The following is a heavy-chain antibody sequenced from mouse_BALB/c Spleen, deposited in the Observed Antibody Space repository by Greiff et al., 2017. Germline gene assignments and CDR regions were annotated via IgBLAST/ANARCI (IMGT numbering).Heavy chain of an antibody. CDR1: GYTFTSYN. CDR2: IYPGNGDT. Sequence: QVQLQQPGAELVKPGASVKMSCKASGYTFTSYNMHWVKQTPGQGLEWIGAIYPGNGDTSYNQKFKGKATLTADKSSSTAYMQLSSLTSEDSAVYYCARSWTVRPYWYFDVWGAGTTVTVSS. J-gene: IGHJ1*01. V-gene: IGHV1-12*01. D-gene: IGHD2-14*01. CDR3: ARSWTVRPYWYFDV.